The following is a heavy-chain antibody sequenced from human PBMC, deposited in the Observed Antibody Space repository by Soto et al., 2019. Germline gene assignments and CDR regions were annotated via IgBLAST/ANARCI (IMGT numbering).Heavy chain of an antibody. CDR1: GFSLSTNT. CDR2: ISNDGRRK. V-gene: IGHV3-30*04. J-gene: IGHJ4*02. Sequence: GGSLRLSCAASGFSLSTNTMHWVRQVPGKGLEWVASISNDGRRKYYADFVKGRFTISRDTANNILYLEMNSLRAEDTSLYYCARVATAMTYDFWGQGTQVTVSS. D-gene: IGHD2-21*02. CDR3: ARVATAMTYDF.